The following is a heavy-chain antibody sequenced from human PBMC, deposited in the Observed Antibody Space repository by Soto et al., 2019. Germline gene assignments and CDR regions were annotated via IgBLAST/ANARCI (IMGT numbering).Heavy chain of an antibody. Sequence: ASVKVSCTASGYTFTTYGITWVRQAPGQGLEWMGWISAYNGNTNYAQKLQGRVTMTTDTSTSTAYMELRSLRSDDTAVYYCARALLRYFDWLDWFDPWGQGTLVTVSS. V-gene: IGHV1-18*01. CDR2: ISAYNGNT. CDR3: ARALLRYFDWLDWFDP. J-gene: IGHJ5*02. D-gene: IGHD3-9*01. CDR1: GYTFTTYG.